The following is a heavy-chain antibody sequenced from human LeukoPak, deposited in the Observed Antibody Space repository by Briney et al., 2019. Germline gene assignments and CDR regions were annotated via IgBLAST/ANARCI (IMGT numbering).Heavy chain of an antibody. CDR1: TDSISKSLYH. D-gene: IGHD3-22*01. J-gene: IGHJ4*02. CDR2: IYYQGNT. Sequence: SETLSLTCTVSTDSISKSLYHWAWVRQPPGKGLEWIAEIYYQGNTYYNPSLSRRVTISVDTSKNQFSLQLNAVTAADTALYFCASVKLGYYYDTNGYFDSWGQGIPVTVSS. V-gene: IGHV4-39*07. CDR3: ASVKLGYYYDTNGYFDS.